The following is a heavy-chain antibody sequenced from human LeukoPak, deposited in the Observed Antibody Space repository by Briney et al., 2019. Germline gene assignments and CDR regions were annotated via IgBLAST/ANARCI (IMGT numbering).Heavy chain of an antibody. V-gene: IGHV3-30*04. CDR3: AKRGGNYGPFDY. D-gene: IGHD1-26*01. Sequence: GGSLRLSCAASGFTFSSYAMHWVRQAPGKGLEWVAVISYDGSNKYYADSVKGRFTISRDNSKNTLYLQMDSLRAEDTAVYYCAKRGGNYGPFDYWGQGTLATVSS. J-gene: IGHJ4*02. CDR2: ISYDGSNK. CDR1: GFTFSSYA.